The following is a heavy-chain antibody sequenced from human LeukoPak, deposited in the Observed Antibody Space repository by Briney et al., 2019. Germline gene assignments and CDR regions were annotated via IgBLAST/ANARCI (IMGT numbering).Heavy chain of an antibody. CDR3: ARNHYYYYMDV. V-gene: IGHV3-30-3*01. CDR2: ISYDGSNK. CDR1: GFTFSSYA. J-gene: IGHJ6*03. Sequence: GGSLRLSCAASGFTFSSYAMHWVRQAPGKGLEWVAVISYDGSNKYYADSVKGRFTISRDNSKNTLYLQMNGLRAEDTAVYYCARNHYYYYMDVWGKGTTVTVSS.